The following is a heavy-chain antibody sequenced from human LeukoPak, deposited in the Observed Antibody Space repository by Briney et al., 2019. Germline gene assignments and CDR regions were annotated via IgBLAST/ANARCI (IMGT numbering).Heavy chain of an antibody. V-gene: IGHV4-4*07. CDR3: ARSRIMITFGGVIAEYYFDY. D-gene: IGHD3-16*02. CDR2: IYTSGST. CDR1: GGSISSYY. Sequence: PSETLSLTCTASGGSISSYYWSWIRQPAGKGLEWIGRIYTSGSTNYNPSLKSRVTMSVDTSKNQFSLKLSSVTAADTAVYYCARSRIMITFGGVIAEYYFDYWGQGTLVTVSS. J-gene: IGHJ4*02.